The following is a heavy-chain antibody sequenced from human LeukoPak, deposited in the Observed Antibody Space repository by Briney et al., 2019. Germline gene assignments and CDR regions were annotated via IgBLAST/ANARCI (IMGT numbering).Heavy chain of an antibody. Sequence: PGGSLRLSCAASGFTFSSYAMHWVRQAPGKGLEWVAVISYDGSNKYYADSVKGRFTISRDNSKNTLYLQMNSLRAEDTAVYYCARGHGHGSRSQLGGFVYWGQGTLVTVSS. CDR1: GFTFSSYA. CDR2: ISYDGSNK. D-gene: IGHD3-10*01. J-gene: IGHJ4*02. V-gene: IGHV3-30*04. CDR3: ARGHGHGSRSQLGGFVY.